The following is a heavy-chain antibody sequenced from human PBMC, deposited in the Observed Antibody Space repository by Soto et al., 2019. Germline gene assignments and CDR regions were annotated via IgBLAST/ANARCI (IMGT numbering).Heavy chain of an antibody. D-gene: IGHD1-1*01. CDR3: ARDGIGGLQHFYDY. CDR2: SHHSGTT. V-gene: IGHV4-30-4*01. J-gene: IGHJ4*02. CDR1: GGSISSGDYY. Sequence: PSETLSLTCTVTGGSISSGDYYWSWIRQPPGKGLEWIGYSHHSGTTYYNPSLRSRLTLSVDTSKTQFSLTLSSVTAADTAVYYCARDGIGGLQHFYDYWGQGTLDTVSS.